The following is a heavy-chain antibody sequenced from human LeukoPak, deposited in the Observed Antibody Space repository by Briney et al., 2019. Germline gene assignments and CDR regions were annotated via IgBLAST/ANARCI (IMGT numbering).Heavy chain of an antibody. Sequence: ASVKVSCKASGFTFTAYDIHWVRQAPGQGLEWMGKINPNSGGTEYTHNFHGRVSTTRDTFISTVYMELARLTSDDTAVYYCAREGGRNLGEYWFDPWGQGTLVTVSS. V-gene: IGHV1-2*02. D-gene: IGHD3-16*01. CDR3: AREGGRNLGEYWFDP. CDR1: GFTFTAYD. CDR2: INPNSGGT. J-gene: IGHJ5*02.